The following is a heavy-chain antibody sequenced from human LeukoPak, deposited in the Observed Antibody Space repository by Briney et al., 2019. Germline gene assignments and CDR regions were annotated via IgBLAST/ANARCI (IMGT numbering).Heavy chain of an antibody. CDR2: IKEDGGEV. J-gene: IGHJ6*04. D-gene: IGHD3-10*02. CDR1: GFTFSSYS. Sequence: GGSLRLSCAASGFTFSSYSMNWVRQAPGKGLEWVANIKEDGGEVYYVDSVKGRFTISRDNAKKSLYLQMNSLRAEDTAVYYCAELGITMIGGVWGKGTTVTISS. V-gene: IGHV3-7*01. CDR3: AELGITMIGGV.